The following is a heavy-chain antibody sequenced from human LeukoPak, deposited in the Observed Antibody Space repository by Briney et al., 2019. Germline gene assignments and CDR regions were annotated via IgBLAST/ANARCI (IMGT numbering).Heavy chain of an antibody. Sequence: GGSLRLSCVASGFTFSTYSMSWVRQAPGQGLEWVSVIYSGGNTYYADSVRGRFTISRDNSKNTLYLQMNSLRAEDTAVYYCARSETIVRPFDYWGQGTLVTVSS. V-gene: IGHV3-66*01. J-gene: IGHJ4*02. CDR2: IYSGGNT. CDR1: GFTFSTYS. CDR3: ARSETIVRPFDY. D-gene: IGHD4-11*01.